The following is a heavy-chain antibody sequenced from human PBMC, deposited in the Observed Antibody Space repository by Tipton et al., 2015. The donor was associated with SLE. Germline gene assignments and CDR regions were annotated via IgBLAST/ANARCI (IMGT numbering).Heavy chain of an antibody. Sequence: SLRLSCAASGFTFSDFYMSWIRQAPGKGLEWVSYISSSSGYTNYADSVKGRFTISRDNAKNSLYLQMNSLRAEDTAVYYCARDEGLMLGYYYYMDVWGKGTTVTVSS. CDR1: GFTFSDFY. CDR2: ISSSSGYT. V-gene: IGHV3-11*06. J-gene: IGHJ6*03. D-gene: IGHD2-8*01. CDR3: ARDEGLMLGYYYYMDV.